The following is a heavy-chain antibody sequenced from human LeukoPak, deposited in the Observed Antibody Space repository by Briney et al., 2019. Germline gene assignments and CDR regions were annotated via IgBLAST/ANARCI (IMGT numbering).Heavy chain of an antibody. CDR1: GASISSGDYY. Sequence: PSETLSLTCTVSGASISSGDYYWSWIRQPPGKGLEWIGYIYSTGSTSHNPSLRNPITISLDTSKNQFSLKLSSVTAADTAVYYCARGVCWSSYYVYWGQGTQVTVSS. V-gene: IGHV4-30-4*01. J-gene: IGHJ4*02. CDR2: IYSTGST. D-gene: IGHD3-3*01. CDR3: ARGVCWSSYYVY.